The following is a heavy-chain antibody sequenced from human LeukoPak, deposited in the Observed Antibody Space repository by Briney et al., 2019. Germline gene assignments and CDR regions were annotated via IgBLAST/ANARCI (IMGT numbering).Heavy chain of an antibody. D-gene: IGHD6-13*01. CDR2: ISGSGGST. Sequence: PGGSLRLSCAASGSTFSSYAMSWVRQAPGKGLEWVSAISGSGGSTYYADSVKGRFTISRDNSKNTLYLQMNSLRAEDTAVYYCAKDETGYSSSWYSGLFFDYWGQGTLVTVSS. J-gene: IGHJ4*02. CDR3: AKDETGYSSSWYSGLFFDY. CDR1: GSTFSSYA. V-gene: IGHV3-23*01.